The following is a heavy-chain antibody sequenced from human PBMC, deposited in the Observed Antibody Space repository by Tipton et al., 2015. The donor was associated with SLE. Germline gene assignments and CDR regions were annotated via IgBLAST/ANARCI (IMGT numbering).Heavy chain of an antibody. CDR2: LYTSAST. CDR1: GGFISGYY. V-gene: IGHV4-4*07. Sequence: TLSLTCTVSGGFISGYYWSWVRQPAGKGLEWIGRLYTSASTIYNPSLKSRVTLSSDTSKNQFSLRVRSVTAADTAVYYCARGGGSYYDYWGQGTLVTVSS. CDR3: ARGGGSYYDY. J-gene: IGHJ4*02. D-gene: IGHD1-26*01.